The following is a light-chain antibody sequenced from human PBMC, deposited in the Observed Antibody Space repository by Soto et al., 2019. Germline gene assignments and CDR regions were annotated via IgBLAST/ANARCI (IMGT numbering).Light chain of an antibody. CDR2: DAS. Sequence: EIVMTQSPATLSVSPGERATLSCRASPSVTNFLAWYQQKPGQAPRLLIYDASNRATGIPVRFSGSGSGTEFTLTINSLQSEDFAVYYCQQYNNWPRTLGQGTKVDIK. CDR3: QQYNNWPRT. J-gene: IGKJ1*01. V-gene: IGKV3D-15*01. CDR1: PSVTNF.